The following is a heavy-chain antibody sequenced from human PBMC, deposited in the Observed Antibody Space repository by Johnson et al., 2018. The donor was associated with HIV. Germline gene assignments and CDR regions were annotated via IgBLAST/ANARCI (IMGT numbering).Heavy chain of an antibody. CDR3: ASVLLWFGADDAFDI. J-gene: IGHJ3*02. Sequence: VQLVESGGGLVKPGGSLRLSCAASGFSFGDYYMSWIRQAPGKGLEWISYISSSGSTIYYADSVKGRFTISRDNAKNSLYLQMNSLRAEDTAVYYCASVLLWFGADDAFDIWGQGTMVTVSS. D-gene: IGHD3-10*01. CDR1: GFSFGDYY. V-gene: IGHV3-11*04. CDR2: ISSSGSTI.